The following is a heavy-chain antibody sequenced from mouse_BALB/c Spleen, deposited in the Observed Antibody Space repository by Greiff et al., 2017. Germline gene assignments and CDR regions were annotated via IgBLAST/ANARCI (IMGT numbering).Heavy chain of an antibody. D-gene: IGHD2-10*01. CDR2: ISYSGST. J-gene: IGHJ4*01. Sequence: EVMLVESGPSLVKPSQTLSLTCSVTGDSITSGYWNWIRKFPGNKLEYMGYISYSGSTYYNPSLKSRISLTRDTSKNQYYLQLNSVTTEDTATYYGATVAYYGTYYYAMDYWGQGTSVTGSS. V-gene: IGHV3-8*02. CDR3: ATVAYYGTYYYAMDY. CDR1: GDSITSGY.